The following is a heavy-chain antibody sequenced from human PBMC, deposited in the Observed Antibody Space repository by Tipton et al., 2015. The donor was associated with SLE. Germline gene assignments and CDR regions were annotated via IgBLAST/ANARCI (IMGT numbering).Heavy chain of an antibody. CDR2: IDYSGSV. D-gene: IGHD3-10*01. J-gene: IGHJ6*03. V-gene: IGHV4-59*01. CDR1: GASISAYY. Sequence: TLSLTCTVSGASISAYYWAWNRQSPAKGLEWIGYIDYSGSVNYDPSLKSRVTISLDRSKNEFSLTLSSVTAADTAVYYCARVGFCGSGRAWDKDVWGNGTTVTVSS. CDR3: ARVGFCGSGRAWDKDV.